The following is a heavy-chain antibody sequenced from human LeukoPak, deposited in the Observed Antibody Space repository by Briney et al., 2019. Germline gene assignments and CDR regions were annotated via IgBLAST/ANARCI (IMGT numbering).Heavy chain of an antibody. D-gene: IGHD4-11*01. J-gene: IGHJ6*02. CDR3: ARVSRDFYSNYYYYYGMDV. CDR1: GSTFGNYY. Sequence: GGSLRLSCAASGSTFGNYYMSWVRQAPGKGLEWVANIKQDGSEKYYVDSVKGRFTISRDNAKNSLYLQMNSLRAEDTAVYYCARVSRDFYSNYYYYYGMDVWGQGTTVTVSS. CDR2: IKQDGSEK. V-gene: IGHV3-7*01.